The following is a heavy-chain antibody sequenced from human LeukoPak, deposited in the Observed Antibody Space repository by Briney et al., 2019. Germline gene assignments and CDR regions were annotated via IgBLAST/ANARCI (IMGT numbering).Heavy chain of an antibody. Sequence: GGSLRLSCSASGFTFSKYAMSWVRQAPGKGLEWVSTISGTGGSTNYADSVKGRFTFSRDNSKDTLYLQMNGLRAEDTAVYYCAKDQGGRYYDILAGYYPENFFDYWGQGTLVTVSS. J-gene: IGHJ4*02. CDR3: AKDQGGRYYDILAGYYPENFFDY. CDR1: GFTFSKYA. V-gene: IGHV3-23*01. D-gene: IGHD3-9*01. CDR2: ISGTGGST.